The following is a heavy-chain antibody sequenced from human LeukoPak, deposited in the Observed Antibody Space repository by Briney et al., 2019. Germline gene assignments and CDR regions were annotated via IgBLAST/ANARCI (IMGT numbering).Heavy chain of an antibody. CDR1: GYTFTSYD. J-gene: IGHJ4*02. Sequence: ASVKVSCKASGYTFTSYDINWVRQATGQGLEWMGWMNPNSGNTAYAQKFQRRVTMHRDTSIRTAYMELSSLRSEDTAVYYCARLPKYSRPLDYWGQGTLVTVSS. V-gene: IGHV1-8*01. D-gene: IGHD6-6*01. CDR2: MNPNSGNT. CDR3: ARLPKYSRPLDY.